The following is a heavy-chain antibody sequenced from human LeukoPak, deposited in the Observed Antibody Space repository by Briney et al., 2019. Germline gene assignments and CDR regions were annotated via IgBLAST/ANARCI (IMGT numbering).Heavy chain of an antibody. Sequence: GASVKVSCKASGYTFTSYGISRVRQAPGQGLEWMGWISAYNGNTNYAQKLQGRVTMTTDTSTSTAYMELRSLRSDDTAVYYCARVPPSDIVVVPAAIPLPIYYYYMDVWGKGTTVTVSS. CDR1: GYTFTSYG. J-gene: IGHJ6*03. CDR2: ISAYNGNT. V-gene: IGHV1-18*01. D-gene: IGHD2-2*01. CDR3: ARVPPSDIVVVPAAIPLPIYYYYMDV.